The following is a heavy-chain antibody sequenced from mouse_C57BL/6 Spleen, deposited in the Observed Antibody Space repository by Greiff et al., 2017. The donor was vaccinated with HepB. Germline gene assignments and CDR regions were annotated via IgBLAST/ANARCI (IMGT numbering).Heavy chain of an antibody. Sequence: QVQLQQPGAELVKPGASVKLSCKASGYTFTSYWMHWVKQRPGQGLEWIGMIHPNSGSTNYNEKFKSKATLTVYKSSSTAYMQLSSLTSEDSAVYYCARYTTVVADYFDYWGQGTTLTVSS. CDR3: ARYTTVVADYFDY. V-gene: IGHV1-64*01. CDR1: GYTFTSYW. D-gene: IGHD1-1*01. J-gene: IGHJ2*01. CDR2: IHPNSGST.